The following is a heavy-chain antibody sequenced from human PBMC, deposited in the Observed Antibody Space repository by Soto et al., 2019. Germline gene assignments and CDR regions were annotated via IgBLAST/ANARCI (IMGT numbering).Heavy chain of an antibody. J-gene: IGHJ6*02. D-gene: IGHD1-26*01. Sequence: ASVKVSCKASGYTFTGYGFSWVRQAPGQGLEWMGWISSYNGNTNYAQKLQGRVTMTTDTSTSIAYLQLRSLRSDDTAVYYCAREHNSGGSSYGMELWGQGTTVTVSS. CDR2: ISSYNGNT. CDR3: AREHNSGGSSYGMEL. CDR1: GYTFTGYG. V-gene: IGHV1-18*04.